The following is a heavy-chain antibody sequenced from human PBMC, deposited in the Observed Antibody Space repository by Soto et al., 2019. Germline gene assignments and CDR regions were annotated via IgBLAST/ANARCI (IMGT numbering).Heavy chain of an antibody. CDR1: GFTFSSYT. V-gene: IGHV3-30-3*01. J-gene: IGHJ4*02. CDR2: ISYDENNK. Sequence: GGSLRLSCAASGFTFSSYTIHRVRQAPGKGLEWVAVISYDENNKYYTDSVKGRFTISRDNSKNTLYLQMNSLRGEDTAVYYCARDPYSSGWLDYWGQGTLVTVSS. CDR3: ARDPYSSGWLDY. D-gene: IGHD6-19*01.